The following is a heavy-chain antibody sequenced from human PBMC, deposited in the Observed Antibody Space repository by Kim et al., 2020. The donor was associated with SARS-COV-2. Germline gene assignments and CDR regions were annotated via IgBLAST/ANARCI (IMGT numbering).Heavy chain of an antibody. CDR1: GFTFSSYG. V-gene: IGHV3-33*01. CDR2: IWYDGSNK. CDR3: ARSITAADAFDI. Sequence: LSLPCAASGFTFSSYGMHWVRQAPGKGLEWVAVIWYDGSNKYYADSVKGRFTISRDNSKNTLYLQMNSLRAEDTAVYYCARSITAADAFDIWGQGTMVTVSS. D-gene: IGHD6-13*01. J-gene: IGHJ3*02.